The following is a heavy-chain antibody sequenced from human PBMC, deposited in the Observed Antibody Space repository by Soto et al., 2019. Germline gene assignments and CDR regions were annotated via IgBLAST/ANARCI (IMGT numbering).Heavy chain of an antibody. CDR3: ARVRYYYASSGYYRPYYYGMDV. CDR2: IWYDGSNK. CDR1: GFTFSSYG. V-gene: IGHV3-33*01. Sequence: QVQLVESGGGVVQPGRSLRLSCAASGFTFSSYGMHWVRQAPGKGLEWVAVIWYDGSNKYYADSVKGRFTISRDNSKNKLYLQMNSLRAEDTAVYYCARVRYYYASSGYYRPYYYGMDVWGQGTTVSFAS. D-gene: IGHD3-22*01. J-gene: IGHJ6*02.